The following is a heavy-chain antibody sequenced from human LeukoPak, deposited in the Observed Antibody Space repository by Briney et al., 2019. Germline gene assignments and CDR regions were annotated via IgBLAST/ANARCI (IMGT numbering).Heavy chain of an antibody. CDR2: ISRKGRGGTT. J-gene: IGHJ4*02. CDR3: TRDASLDIVSSVMYFDY. D-gene: IGHD5/OR15-5a*01. V-gene: IGHV3-49*04. CDR1: GFTFGDYG. Sequence: PGGSLRLSCTASGFTFGDYGMSWVRQPPGKGLEWVGFISRKGRGGTTASVASVKGRFSISRDDSKSIVYLQMHSLKTEDTAVYHCTRDASLDIVSSVMYFDYWGQGTLVTVSS.